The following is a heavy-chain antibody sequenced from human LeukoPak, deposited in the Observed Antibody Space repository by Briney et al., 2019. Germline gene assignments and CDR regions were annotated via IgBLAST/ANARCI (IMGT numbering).Heavy chain of an antibody. Sequence: SETLSLTCTVSGGSISSSSYYWGRIRQPPGKGLEWIGSIYYSGSTYYNPSLKSRVTISVDTSKNQFSLKLSSVTAADTAVYYCARAPPYYYDSSGYYTLFWDYWGQGTLVTVSS. D-gene: IGHD3-22*01. J-gene: IGHJ4*02. CDR2: IYYSGST. CDR3: ARAPPYYYDSSGYYTLFWDY. V-gene: IGHV4-39*07. CDR1: GGSISSSSYY.